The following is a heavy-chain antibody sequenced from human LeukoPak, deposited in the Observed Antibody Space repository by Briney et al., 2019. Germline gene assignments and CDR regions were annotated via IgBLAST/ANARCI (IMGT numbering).Heavy chain of an antibody. CDR2: MWFDGTKE. J-gene: IGHJ4*02. D-gene: IGHD1-26*01. V-gene: IGHV3-33*06. CDR1: GFRFDSHG. CDR3: AKQSGATANFDY. Sequence: GVSLRLSCATSGFRFDSHGMHWVRQPPGKGLEWVATMWFDGTKEHYSGSVKGRFTISRDNSKNTLYLVMDRLRVEDTALYYCAKQSGATANFDYWGRGTLVTVSS.